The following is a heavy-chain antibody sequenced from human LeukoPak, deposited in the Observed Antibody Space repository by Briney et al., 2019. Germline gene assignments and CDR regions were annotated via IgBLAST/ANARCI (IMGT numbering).Heavy chain of an antibody. D-gene: IGHD3-22*01. Sequence: ASVKVSCKASGYTFTSYDINWVRQATGQGLEWMGWMKPNSGNTGYAQKFQGRVTLTRDTSKNTAYLELSSLRSQDTAVYYCARRADNYDSSCYQHWGQGTLVAVSS. CDR3: ARRADNYDSSCYQH. CDR2: MKPNSGNT. V-gene: IGHV1-8*01. CDR1: GYTFTSYD. J-gene: IGHJ4*02.